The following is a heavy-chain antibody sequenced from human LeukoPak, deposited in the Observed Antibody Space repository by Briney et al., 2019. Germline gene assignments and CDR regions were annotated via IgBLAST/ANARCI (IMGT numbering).Heavy chain of an antibody. Sequence: ASVKVSCKASGYTFTGYYMHWVRQAPGKGLEWMGGFDPEDGETIYAQKFQGRVTMIEDTSTDTAYMELSSLRSEDTAVYYCATANDPVYWGQGTLVTVSS. CDR3: ATANDPVY. J-gene: IGHJ4*02. CDR2: FDPEDGET. V-gene: IGHV1-24*01. CDR1: GYTFTGYY.